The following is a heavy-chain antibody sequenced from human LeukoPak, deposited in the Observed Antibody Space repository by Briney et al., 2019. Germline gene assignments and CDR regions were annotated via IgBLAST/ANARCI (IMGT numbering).Heavy chain of an antibody. D-gene: IGHD3-22*01. J-gene: IGHJ5*02. CDR3: ARGYMTTIVEWFDP. CDR2: ISANNGKT. Sequence: ASVKVSCRASGYTFTSYGISWVRQAPGQGLECMGWISANNGKTKYTQNLQGRVTMTTDTSTSTAYMELRSLRSDDTAVYYCARGYMTTIVEWFDPWGQGTLVTVSS. V-gene: IGHV1-18*01. CDR1: GYTFTSYG.